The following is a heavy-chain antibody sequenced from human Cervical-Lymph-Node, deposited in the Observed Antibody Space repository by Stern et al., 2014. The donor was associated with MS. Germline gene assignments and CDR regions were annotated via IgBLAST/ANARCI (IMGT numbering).Heavy chain of an antibody. CDR1: GASISSSY. J-gene: IGHJ4*02. Sequence: QVQLVESGPGLVKPSETLSLTCTVSGASISSSYWSWIRQPPGQGPEWIAYIYYSGITNSNPSLRSRVTISVDMAKNQFSLKVTSVTAADTAVYYCAKWGTGGYGHFDYWGQGILVTVSS. D-gene: IGHD3-16*01. CDR3: AKWGTGGYGHFDY. V-gene: IGHV4-59*01. CDR2: IYYSGIT.